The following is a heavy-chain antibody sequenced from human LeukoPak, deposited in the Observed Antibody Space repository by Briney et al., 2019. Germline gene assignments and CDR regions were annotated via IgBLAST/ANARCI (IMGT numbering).Heavy chain of an antibody. Sequence: ASVKVSCKVSGYTLTELSMHWVRQAPGKGLEWMGGFDPEDGETIYAQKFQGRVTMTEDTSTDTAYMELSSLRSEDTAVYYCATHPTYYYDSSGYYTDYWGQGNLVTVSS. V-gene: IGHV1-24*01. CDR1: GYTLTELS. J-gene: IGHJ4*02. CDR3: ATHPTYYYDSSGYYTDY. D-gene: IGHD3-22*01. CDR2: FDPEDGET.